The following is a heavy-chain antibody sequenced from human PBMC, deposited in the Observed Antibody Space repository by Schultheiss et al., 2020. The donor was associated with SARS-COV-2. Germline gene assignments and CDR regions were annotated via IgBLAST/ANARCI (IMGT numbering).Heavy chain of an antibody. CDR3: ARSQATPGIAAAGTYYYGMDV. CDR2: INHSGST. V-gene: IGHV4-34*01. Sequence: SETLSLTCAVYGGSFSGYYWSWIRQPPGKGLEWIGEINHSGSTNYNPSLKSRVTISVDTSKNQFSLKLSSVTAADTAVYYCARSQATPGIAAAGTYYYGMDVWGQGTTVTVSS. D-gene: IGHD6-13*01. CDR1: GGSFSGYY. J-gene: IGHJ6*02.